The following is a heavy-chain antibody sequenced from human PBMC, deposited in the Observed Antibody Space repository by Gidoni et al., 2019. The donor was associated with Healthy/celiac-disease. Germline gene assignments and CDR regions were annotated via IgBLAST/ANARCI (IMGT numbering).Heavy chain of an antibody. CDR1: GFPFSSSA. D-gene: IGHD2-15*01. V-gene: IGHV3-23*01. Sequence: EVQLLASGGGLVQPGGSLRLSCAASGFPFSSSAMSWVRQAPGKGLEWVSASSGSGGSTYYADSVKGRFTISRDNSKNTLYLQMNSLRAEDTAVYYCAKGSLGYCSGGSCYPFDYWGQGTLVTVSS. CDR2: SSGSGGST. CDR3: AKGSLGYCSGGSCYPFDY. J-gene: IGHJ4*02.